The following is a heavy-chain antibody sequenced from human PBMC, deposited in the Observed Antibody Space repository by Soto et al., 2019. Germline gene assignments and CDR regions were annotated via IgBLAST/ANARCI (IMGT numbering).Heavy chain of an antibody. Sequence: GGSLRLSCAASGFTFSSYAMSWVRQAPGKGLEWVSAISGSGGSTYYADSVKGRFTISRDNSKNTLYLQMNSLRAEDTAVYYCAKDTYYYGSGTRGPTGWFDPWGQGTLVTVSS. V-gene: IGHV3-23*01. CDR1: GFTFSSYA. CDR3: AKDTYYYGSGTRGPTGWFDP. D-gene: IGHD3-10*01. CDR2: ISGSGGST. J-gene: IGHJ5*02.